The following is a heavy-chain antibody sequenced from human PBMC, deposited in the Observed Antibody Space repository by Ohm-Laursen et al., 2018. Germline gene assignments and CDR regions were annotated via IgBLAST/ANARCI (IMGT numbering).Heavy chain of an antibody. J-gene: IGHJ3*02. CDR2: INTNGGST. V-gene: IGHV3-23*01. Sequence: GSLRLSCAASGFTFTSYAMSWVRQAPGKGLEWVSHINTNGGSTYYADSVRGRFTISRDNSKNTLYLQMNSLRAEDTAVYYCAKRMKDSSGWYFTFDIWGQGTMVTVSS. CDR1: GFTFTSYA. D-gene: IGHD6-19*01. CDR3: AKRMKDSSGWYFTFDI.